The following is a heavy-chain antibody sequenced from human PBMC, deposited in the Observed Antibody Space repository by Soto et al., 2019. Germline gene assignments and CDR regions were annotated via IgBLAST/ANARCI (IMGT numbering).Heavy chain of an antibody. V-gene: IGHV3-74*01. CDR2: ISPDWTTT. D-gene: IGHD3-3*01. CDR3: SRGRSPYYGYFDP. CDR1: GFTFSGDW. Sequence: EVQLVESGGGLIQPGGSLRLACVASGFTFSGDWMHWVRQVPGKGLVWVSRISPDWTTTYYADSVKGRFTISRDNAKNTLYLQMNGLRADDTAVYYCSRGRSPYYGYFDPWGPGTLVTVSS. J-gene: IGHJ5*02.